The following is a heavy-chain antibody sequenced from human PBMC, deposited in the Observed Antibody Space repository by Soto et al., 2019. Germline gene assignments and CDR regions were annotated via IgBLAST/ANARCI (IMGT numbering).Heavy chain of an antibody. J-gene: IGHJ4*02. D-gene: IGHD3-3*01. CDR3: ARYDFWSGYYTGIAY. CDR1: GGSISSSSYY. CDR2: IYYSGST. Sequence: QLQLQESGPGLVKPSETLSLTCTVSGGSISSSSYYWGWIRQPPGKGLGWIGSIYYSGSTYYNPSLKSRVTISVDTSKNQFSLKLSSVTAADTAVYYCARYDFWSGYYTGIAYWGQGTLVTVSS. V-gene: IGHV4-39*01.